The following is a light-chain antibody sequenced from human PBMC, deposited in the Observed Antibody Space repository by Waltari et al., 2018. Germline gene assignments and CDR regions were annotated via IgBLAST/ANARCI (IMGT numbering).Light chain of an antibody. CDR3: QSFDVTGRWV. CDR2: EDS. V-gene: IGLV6-57*03. CDR1: GGSFAPAS. Sequence: NFLLTQPHSVSDSPGKTVTISCTPSGGSFAPASVQRSQLRPGRAPRTVMYEDSQRPSGVPDRFSQSIDRSSNSASLTISGLKTEDEADYYCQSFDVTGRWVFGGGTKLTVL. J-gene: IGLJ3*02.